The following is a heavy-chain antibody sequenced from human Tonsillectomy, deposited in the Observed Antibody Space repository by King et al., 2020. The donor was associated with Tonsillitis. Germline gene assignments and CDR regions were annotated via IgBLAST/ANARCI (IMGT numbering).Heavy chain of an antibody. CDR2: VYHGGST. V-gene: IGHV4-4*02. CDR3: AKRGRDFWSGYKPGVFDP. D-gene: IGHD3-3*01. CDR1: GGSISSSNW. J-gene: IGHJ5*02. Sequence: QLQESGPRLVKPSGTLSLTCAVSGGSISSSNWWSWVRQPPGKGLEWIGEVYHGGSTNYNPSLKSRVTISVDKSKNQFSPKLSSVTAADTAVYYCAKRGRDFWSGYKPGVFDPWGQGTLVTVSS.